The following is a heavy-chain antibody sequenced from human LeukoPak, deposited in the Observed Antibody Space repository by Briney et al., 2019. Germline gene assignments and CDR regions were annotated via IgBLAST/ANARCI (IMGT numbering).Heavy chain of an antibody. CDR3: ARSYGSGTYFYYYAMDV. Sequence: PGGSLRLSCAASGFTFSTYAMHWVRQAPGKGLEWVAVISYDGSNKYYADSVQGRFTFSRDNSKNTVYLQMNSPRAEDTAVYFCARSYGSGTYFYYYAMDVWGQGTTVTVSS. V-gene: IGHV3-30*04. J-gene: IGHJ6*02. CDR1: GFTFSTYA. CDR2: ISYDGSNK. D-gene: IGHD3-10*01.